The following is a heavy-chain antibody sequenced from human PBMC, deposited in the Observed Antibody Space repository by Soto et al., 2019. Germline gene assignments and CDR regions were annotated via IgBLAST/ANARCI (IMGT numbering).Heavy chain of an antibody. CDR2: ISGSHGST. V-gene: IGHV3-23*01. CDR1: GFTFSSYA. CDR3: ARRSSSWYFDY. J-gene: IGHJ4*02. D-gene: IGHD6-13*01. Sequence: EVQLLESGGGLVQPGGSLRLSCAASGFTFSSYAMNWVRQAPGKGLEWVSVISGSHGSTYYADSVKGRFTISRDNSKNTLNLQMNSLRAEDTAVYYCARRSSSWYFDYWGQGTLVTVSS.